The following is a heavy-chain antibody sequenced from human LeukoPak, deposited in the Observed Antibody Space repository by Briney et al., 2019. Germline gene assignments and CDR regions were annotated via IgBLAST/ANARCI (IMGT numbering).Heavy chain of an antibody. D-gene: IGHD1-14*01. V-gene: IGHV2-5*01. Sequence: SGPTLVHPTQTLTLTCTFSGFSLRTSGVGVGWIRQPPGKALEWLALIYWNDDKRYSPSLKSRLTITKDTSKNQVVLTMTNMDPVDTATYYCAHMDRLGEFDPWGQGTLVTVSS. CDR1: GFSLRTSGVG. CDR3: AHMDRLGEFDP. J-gene: IGHJ5*02. CDR2: IYWNDDK.